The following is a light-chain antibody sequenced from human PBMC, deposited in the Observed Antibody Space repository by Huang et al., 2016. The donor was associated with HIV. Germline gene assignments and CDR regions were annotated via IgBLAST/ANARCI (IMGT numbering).Light chain of an antibody. CDR3: QQYYHNPLT. CDR2: WAS. Sequence: DIVMAQSPDSLTMSLGERATLNCRSSPSLFFSSNKRNYLDWYQKKPGQPPKLLSSWASARESGGPDRFSGSGSGTDFTLTISSLQAEDVAVYYCQQYYHNPLTFGGGTKVEI. J-gene: IGKJ4*01. CDR1: PSLFFSSNKRNY. V-gene: IGKV4-1*01.